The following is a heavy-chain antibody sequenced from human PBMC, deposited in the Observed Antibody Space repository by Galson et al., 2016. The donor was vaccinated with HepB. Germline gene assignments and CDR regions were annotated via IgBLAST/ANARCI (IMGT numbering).Heavy chain of an antibody. J-gene: IGHJ5*02. CDR2: ISGSGTNT. Sequence: SLRLSCAASGFTFSSYAMSWVRQAPGKGPEWVSLISGSGTNTYYADSVKGRFTISRDNSRNTLYLQMNSLRAEDTAVYYCAKDLTVTLHWFDPWGQGTLVTVAS. V-gene: IGHV3-23*01. CDR1: GFTFSSYA. D-gene: IGHD2-15*01. CDR3: AKDLTVTLHWFDP.